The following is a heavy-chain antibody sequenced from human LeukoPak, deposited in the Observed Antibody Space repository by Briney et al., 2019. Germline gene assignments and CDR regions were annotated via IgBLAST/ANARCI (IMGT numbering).Heavy chain of an antibody. V-gene: IGHV1-2*02. CDR1: GYTFTGYY. D-gene: IGHD2-15*01. Sequence: ASVKVSCKASGYTFTGYYMHWVRQAPGQGLEWMGWINPNSGGTNYAQKFQGRVTMTRDTSISTAYMELSRLRSDDTAVYYCAREKDIVVVVAATGSAFDIWGQGTMVTVSS. CDR2: INPNSGGT. CDR3: AREKDIVVVVAATGSAFDI. J-gene: IGHJ3*02.